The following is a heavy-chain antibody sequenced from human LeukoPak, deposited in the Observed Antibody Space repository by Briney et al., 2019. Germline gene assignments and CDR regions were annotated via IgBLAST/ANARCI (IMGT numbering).Heavy chain of an antibody. D-gene: IGHD3-3*01. CDR3: ARAGGHGAYDDFYYGMDV. CDR2: IYSGGIT. Sequence: GGSLRLSCAASGFTVISNYMYWVRQAPGKGLEWVSVIYSGGITYYSNSVKGRFTISRDNSKNTLFLQMNPLRAEDTAIYYCARAGGHGAYDDFYYGMDVWGQGTTVTVSS. CDR1: GFTVISNY. V-gene: IGHV3-53*01. J-gene: IGHJ6*02.